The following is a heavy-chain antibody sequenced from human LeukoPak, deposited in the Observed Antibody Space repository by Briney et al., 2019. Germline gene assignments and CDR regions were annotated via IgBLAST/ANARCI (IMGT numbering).Heavy chain of an antibody. D-gene: IGHD4-23*01. CDR3: ARDRHYGGNSDYFDY. J-gene: IGHJ4*02. V-gene: IGHV3-11*04. CDR1: GFTFSDYY. CDR2: ISSSGSTI. Sequence: GGSLRLSCAASGFTFSDYYMSWIRQASGKGLEWVSYISSSGSTIYYADSVKGRFTISRDNAKNSLYLQMNSLRAEDTAVYYCARDRHYGGNSDYFDYWGQGTLVTVSS.